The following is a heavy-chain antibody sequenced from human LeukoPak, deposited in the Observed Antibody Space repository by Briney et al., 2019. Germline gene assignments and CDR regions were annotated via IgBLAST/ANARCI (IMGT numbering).Heavy chain of an antibody. V-gene: IGHV3-23*01. CDR1: GFTFSSYA. D-gene: IGHD3-3*01. CDR2: ISGSGGST. CDR3: AKPLDFGVVIPFDY. Sequence: GGSLRLSCAASGFTFSSYAMSRVRQAPGKGLEWVSAISGSGGSTYYADSVKGRFTISRDNSKNTLYLQMNSLRAEDTAVYYCAKPLDFGVVIPFDYWGQGTLVTVSS. J-gene: IGHJ4*02.